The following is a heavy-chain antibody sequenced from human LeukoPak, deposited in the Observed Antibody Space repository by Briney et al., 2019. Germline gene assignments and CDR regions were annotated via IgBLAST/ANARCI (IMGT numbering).Heavy chain of an antibody. Sequence: GKSLTLSCVVSGFNFDNFAMHWVRQPLGKGLEWVAVISYDGSNKYYADSVEGRFTISRDNSKNTLYLQMNSLRAEDTAVYYCAKGSSLYSGYSNWGQGTLVTVSS. CDR2: ISYDGSNK. CDR1: GFNFDNFA. J-gene: IGHJ4*02. D-gene: IGHD5-12*01. CDR3: AKGSSLYSGYSN. V-gene: IGHV3-30*04.